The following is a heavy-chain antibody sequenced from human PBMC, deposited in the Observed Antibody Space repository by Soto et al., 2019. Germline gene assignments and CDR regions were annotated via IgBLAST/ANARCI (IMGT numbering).Heavy chain of an antibody. CDR3: ARKAKKVVVVEADTDRPFDY. D-gene: IGHD2-15*01. J-gene: IGHJ4*01. V-gene: IGHV4-34*01. CDR2: INHSGST. Sequence: QVQLQQWGAGLLKPSETLSLTCAVYGGSFSGYYWSWIRQPPGKGLEWIGEINHSGSTNSNPSLKNQITTSVDTSKDQFSPKLSSVTAADTALYYWARKAKKVVVVEADTDRPFDYWGHGTLVTVSS. CDR1: GGSFSGYY.